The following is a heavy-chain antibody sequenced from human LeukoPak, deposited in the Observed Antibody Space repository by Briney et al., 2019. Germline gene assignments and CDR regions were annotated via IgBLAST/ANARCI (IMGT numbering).Heavy chain of an antibody. D-gene: IGHD6-25*01. CDR1: GYHFTTYD. V-gene: IGHV1-8*03. CDR2: MDPNNENT. Sequence: ASVKVSCKSSGYHFTTYDINWVRQATGQGLEWMGWMDPNNENTGFAQKFQGRVTITRNTSISTAYMELSSLTSEDTAVYYCATGGIAAAPPEYWGQGTLVTVSS. J-gene: IGHJ4*02. CDR3: ATGGIAAAPPEY.